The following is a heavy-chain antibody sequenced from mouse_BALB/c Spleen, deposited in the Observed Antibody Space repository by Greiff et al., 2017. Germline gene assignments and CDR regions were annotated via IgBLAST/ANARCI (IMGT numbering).Heavy chain of an antibody. CDR2: ISNGGGST. CDR1: GFTFSSYT. CDR3: ARQQYDYGAWFAY. D-gene: IGHD2-4*01. J-gene: IGHJ3*01. Sequence: EVKLMESGGGLVQPGGSLKLSCAASGFTFSSYTMSWVRQTPEKRLEWVAYISNGGGSTYYPDTVKGRFTISRDNAKNTLYLQMSSLKSEDTAMYYCARQQYDYGAWFAYWGQGTLVTVSA. V-gene: IGHV5-12-2*01.